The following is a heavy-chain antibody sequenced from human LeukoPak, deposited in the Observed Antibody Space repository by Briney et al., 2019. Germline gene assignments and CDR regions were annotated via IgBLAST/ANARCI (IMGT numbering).Heavy chain of an antibody. CDR3: AREYSSSWYYYFDY. CDR2: IYHSGST. J-gene: IGHJ4*02. V-gene: IGHV4-38-2*02. CDR1: GYSISSGYY. Sequence: SETLSLTCTVSGYSISSGYYWGWIRQPPGKGLEWIGSIYHSGSTYYNPSLKSRVTISVDTSKNQFSLKLSSVTAADTAVYYCAREYSSSWYYYFDYWGQGTLVTVSS. D-gene: IGHD6-13*01.